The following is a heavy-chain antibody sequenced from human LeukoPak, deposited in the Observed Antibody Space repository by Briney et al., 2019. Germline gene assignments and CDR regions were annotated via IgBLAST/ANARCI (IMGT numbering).Heavy chain of an antibody. CDR3: ARGLGLTGTTRGYLDY. Sequence: GASVKVSCKASGYTFTAHFMHWVRQAPGQGLEWMGWINPNSGATEYTQKFQGRVTMTRDTCSSTPYMELSRLTSDDTAVYYCARGLGLTGTTRGYLDYWGQGTLVTVSS. CDR1: GYTFTAHF. J-gene: IGHJ4*02. CDR2: INPNSGAT. V-gene: IGHV1-2*02. D-gene: IGHD1-20*01.